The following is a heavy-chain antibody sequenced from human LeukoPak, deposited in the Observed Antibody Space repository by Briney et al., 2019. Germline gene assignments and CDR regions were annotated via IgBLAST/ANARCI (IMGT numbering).Heavy chain of an antibody. CDR1: GGTFSSYA. J-gene: IGHJ6*02. D-gene: IGHD3-10*01. CDR2: IIPIFGTA. Sequence: ASVKVSCKASGGTFSSYAISWVRQAPRQGLEWMGGIIPIFGTANYAQKFQGRVTITADESTSTAYMELSSLRSEDTAVYYCAYSTMVRGVIPSWYYYGMDVWGQGTTVTVSS. CDR3: AYSTMVRGVIPSWYYYGMDV. V-gene: IGHV1-69*13.